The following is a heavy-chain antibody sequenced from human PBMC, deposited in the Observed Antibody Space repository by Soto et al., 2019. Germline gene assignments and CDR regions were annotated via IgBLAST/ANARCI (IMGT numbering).Heavy chain of an antibody. J-gene: IGHJ6*02. CDR1: GGTFSSYA. Sequence: GASVKVSCKASGGTFSSYAISWVRQAPGQGLEWMGGIIPIFGTANYAQKFQGRVTITADESTSTAYMELSSLRSEDTAVYYCARDSSSTSCPPEYYYYGMDVWGQGTTVTVSS. V-gene: IGHV1-69*13. CDR3: ARDSSSTSCPPEYYYYGMDV. D-gene: IGHD2-2*01. CDR2: IIPIFGTA.